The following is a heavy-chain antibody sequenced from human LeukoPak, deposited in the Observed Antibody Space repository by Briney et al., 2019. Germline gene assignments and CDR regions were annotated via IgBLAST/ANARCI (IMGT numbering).Heavy chain of an antibody. D-gene: IGHD3-10*01. V-gene: IGHV3-7*01. J-gene: IGHJ4*02. CDR2: IKQGGSEK. Sequence: SGGSLRLSCAASGFTFSNYWMSWVRQAPGKRLEWVANIKQGGSEKYYVDSVKGRFTISRDNAKNSLYLQMNSLRAEDTAVYYCAREGRESTGFDYWGQGTLVTVSS. CDR1: GFTFSNYW. CDR3: AREGRESTGFDY.